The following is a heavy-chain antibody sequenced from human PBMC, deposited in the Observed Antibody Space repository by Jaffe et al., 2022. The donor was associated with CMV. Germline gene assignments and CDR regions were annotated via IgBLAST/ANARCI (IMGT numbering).Heavy chain of an antibody. CDR2: ISWDGGST. Sequence: EVQLVESGGVVVQPGGSLRLSCAASGFTFDDYTMHWVRQAPGKGLEWVSLISWDGGSTYYADSVKGRFTISRDNSKNSLYLQMNSLRTEDTALYYCASLTGAAAGRWGQGTLVTVSS. V-gene: IGHV3-43*01. CDR1: GFTFDDYT. J-gene: IGHJ4*02. D-gene: IGHD6-13*01. CDR3: ASLTGAAAGR.